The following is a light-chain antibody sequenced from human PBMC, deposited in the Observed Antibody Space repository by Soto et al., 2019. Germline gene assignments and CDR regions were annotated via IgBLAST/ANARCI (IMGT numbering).Light chain of an antibody. CDR3: AAWDDSLSGYV. V-gene: IGLV1-47*01. CDR1: SSNIGANF. CDR2: RND. Sequence: QSVLTQPPSASGTPGQWVTISCSGSSSNIGANFVNWYQHVPGTAPKLLIYRNDQRPSGVPDRFSGSKSGTSASLAISGLRSEDEADYYCAAWDDSLSGYVFGTGTKVTVL. J-gene: IGLJ1*01.